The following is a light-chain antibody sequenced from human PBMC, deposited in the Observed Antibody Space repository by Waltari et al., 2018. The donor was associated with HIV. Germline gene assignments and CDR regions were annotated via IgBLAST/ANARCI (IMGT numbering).Light chain of an antibody. V-gene: IGLV3-1*01. Sequence: SYELTQPPSVSVHPRQTASITCSGDTWESKTACWYQQKPGQSPVLDIYQDSKRPSGIPERFSGSNAGNTATLTISGTQAMDEADYYCQAWDSSTEGYVFGTGTKVTVL. J-gene: IGLJ1*01. CDR3: QAWDSSTEGYV. CDR2: QDS. CDR1: TWESKT.